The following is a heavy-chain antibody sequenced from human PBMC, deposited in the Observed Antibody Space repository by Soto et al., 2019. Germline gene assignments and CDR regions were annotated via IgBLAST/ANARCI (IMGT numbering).Heavy chain of an antibody. J-gene: IGHJ6*02. CDR3: PRVKYSPPYYYYSGMDV. CDR1: GYTFTSYG. D-gene: IGHD5-18*01. Sequence: QVQLVQSGAEVKKPGASVKVSCKASGYTFTSYGISWVRQAPGQGLEWVGWISAYNGNTNYAQKLQGRVTMTTDTSTSTAYMKLRSLRSDDTAVYYYPRVKYSPPYYYYSGMDVWGQGTTVTVS. CDR2: ISAYNGNT. V-gene: IGHV1-18*01.